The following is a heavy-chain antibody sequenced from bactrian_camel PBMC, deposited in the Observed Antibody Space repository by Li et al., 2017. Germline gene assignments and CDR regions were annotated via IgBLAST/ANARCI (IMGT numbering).Heavy chain of an antibody. J-gene: IGHJ4*01. V-gene: IGHV3S1*01. CDR1: GLPYSGRC. CDR3: ARVRGVVAVGFVDY. D-gene: IGHD6*01. CDR2: IYTGGSTT. Sequence: VQLVESGGGSVQAGGSLRLSCVVSGLPYSGRCIGWFRQLTGQEREEVASIYTGGSTTYYADSVKGRFTASRDNAQNTVYLQMNSLKPDDTAVYSCARVRGVVAVGFVDYWGQGTQVT.